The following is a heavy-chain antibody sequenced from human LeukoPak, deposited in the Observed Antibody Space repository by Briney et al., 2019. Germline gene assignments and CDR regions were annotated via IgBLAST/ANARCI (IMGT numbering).Heavy chain of an antibody. D-gene: IGHD2-2*01. J-gene: IGHJ4*02. CDR3: SRGGCSSTSCKPGY. CDR2: ISSSSTYI. Sequence: GGSLRLSWAASGFTFSNYNMNWVRQAPGKGLEWVSSISSSSTYIYYADSVKGRFTISRDNAKYSLYLQMNSLRAEDTAVYYCSRGGCSSTSCKPGYWGQGTLVTVSS. V-gene: IGHV3-21*06. CDR1: GFTFSNYN.